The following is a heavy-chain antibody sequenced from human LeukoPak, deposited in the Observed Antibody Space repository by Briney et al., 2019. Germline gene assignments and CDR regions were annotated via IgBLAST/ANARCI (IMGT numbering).Heavy chain of an antibody. CDR1: GGSISSSSYY. CDR2: IYYSGST. Sequence: PSETLSLTCTVSGGSISSSSYYWGWIRQPPGKGLEWIGSIYYSGSTNYNPSLKSRVTISVDTSKNQFSLKLSSVTAADTAVYYCAGHETSGRWITMVRGGFDYWGQGTLVTVSS. CDR3: AGHETSGRWITMVRGGFDY. V-gene: IGHV4-39*01. J-gene: IGHJ4*02. D-gene: IGHD3-10*01.